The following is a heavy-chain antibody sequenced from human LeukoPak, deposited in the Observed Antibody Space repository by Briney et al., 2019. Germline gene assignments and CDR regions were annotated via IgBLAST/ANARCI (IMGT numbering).Heavy chain of an antibody. Sequence: GGSLRLSCAASGFTFSSYWMHWVRQAPGKGLVWVSRINSDGSSTSYADSVKGRFTISRDNAKNTLYLQMNSLRAEDTAVYYCARSFHYYGSGSYYQAASPFDYWGQGTLVTVSS. J-gene: IGHJ4*02. V-gene: IGHV3-74*01. CDR1: GFTFSSYW. D-gene: IGHD3-10*01. CDR3: ARSFHYYGSGSYYQAASPFDY. CDR2: INSDGSST.